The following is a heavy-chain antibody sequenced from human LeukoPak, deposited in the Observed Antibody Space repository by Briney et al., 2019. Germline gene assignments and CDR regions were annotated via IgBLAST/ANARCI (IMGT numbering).Heavy chain of an antibody. CDR1: GFTFSSYE. V-gene: IGHV3-48*03. J-gene: IGHJ5*02. CDR2: ISSSGSTI. Sequence: TGGSLRLSCAASGFTFSSYEMNWVRQAPGKGLEWVSYISSSGSTIYYADSVKGRFTISRDNAKNSLYLQMNSLRAEDTAVYYCARDRYDYSAFDPWGQGTLVTVSS. CDR3: ARDRYDYSAFDP. D-gene: IGHD4-11*01.